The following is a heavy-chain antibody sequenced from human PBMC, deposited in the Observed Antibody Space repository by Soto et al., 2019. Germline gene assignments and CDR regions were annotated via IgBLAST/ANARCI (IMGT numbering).Heavy chain of an antibody. CDR3: ARDRGMDSSGYYYYLDY. V-gene: IGHV4-59*01. J-gene: IGHJ4*02. CDR1: GGSISSYY. CDR2: IYYSGST. D-gene: IGHD3-22*01. Sequence: PSETLSLTCTVSGGSISSYYWSLIRQPPGKGLEWIGYIYYSGSTNYNPSLKIRVTISVDTSKNQFSLKLSSVTAAHTAVYYCARDRGMDSSGYYYYLDYWGQGTLVPVSS.